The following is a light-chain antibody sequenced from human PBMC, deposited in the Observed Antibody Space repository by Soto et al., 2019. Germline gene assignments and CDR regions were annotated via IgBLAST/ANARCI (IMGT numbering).Light chain of an antibody. CDR1: QSVSSRS. CDR3: QHYGDSPLYT. CDR2: AAS. Sequence: EIVLTQSPGTLSLSPGERATLSCRASQSVSSRSLAWYQHKPGQAPRLLIYAASIRATSIPDRFSGSGSGTDFTLTISRLEPEDFAVHYCQHYGDSPLYTFGQGTQLEI. J-gene: IGKJ2*01. V-gene: IGKV3-20*01.